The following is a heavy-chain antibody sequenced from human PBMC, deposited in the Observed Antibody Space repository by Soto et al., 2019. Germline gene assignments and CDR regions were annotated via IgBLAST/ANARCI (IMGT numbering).Heavy chain of an antibody. V-gene: IGHV4-31*03. D-gene: IGHD3-22*01. CDR3: ARGVPNYYDSSGYYFDY. CDR1: GGSISSGGYY. J-gene: IGHJ4*02. CDR2: IYYSGST. Sequence: QVQLQESGPGLVKPSQTLSLTCTVSGGSISSGGYYWSWIRQHPGKGLEGIGYIYYSGSTYYNPSLKSRVTISVDTSKNQFSLKLSSVTAADTAVYYCARGVPNYYDSSGYYFDYWGQGTLVTVSS.